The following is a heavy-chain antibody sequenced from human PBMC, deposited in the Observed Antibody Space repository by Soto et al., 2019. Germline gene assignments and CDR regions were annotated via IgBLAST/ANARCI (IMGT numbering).Heavy chain of an antibody. V-gene: IGHV1-2*04. CDR1: GYTFTGYY. CDR3: ARVRHYDILTGPGAFDI. D-gene: IGHD3-9*01. Sequence: ASVKVSCKASGYTFTGYYMHWVRQAPGQGLEWMGWINPNSGGTNYAQKFQGWVTMTRDTSISTAYMELSRLRSDDTAVYYCARVRHYDILTGPGAFDIWGQGTMVTVSS. CDR2: INPNSGGT. J-gene: IGHJ3*02.